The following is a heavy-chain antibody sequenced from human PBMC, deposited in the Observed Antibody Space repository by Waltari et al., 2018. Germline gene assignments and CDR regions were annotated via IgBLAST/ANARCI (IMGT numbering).Heavy chain of an antibody. V-gene: IGHV4-34*01. J-gene: IGHJ6*02. D-gene: IGHD1-26*01. CDR2: INHSGST. CDR1: GGSFSGYY. CDR3: ARTLSGSYYLYGMDV. Sequence: QVQLQQWGAGLLKPSETLSLTCAVYGGSFSGYYWSWIRQPPGKGLEWIGEINHSGSTNYNPSLKSRVTISVDTSKNQFSLKLSSVTAADTAVYYCARTLSGSYYLYGMDVWGQGTTVTVSS.